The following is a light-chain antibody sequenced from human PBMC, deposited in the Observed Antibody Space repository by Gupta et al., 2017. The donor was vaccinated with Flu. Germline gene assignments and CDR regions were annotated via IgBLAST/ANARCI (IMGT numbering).Light chain of an antibody. CDR2: DAS. Sequence: DIQMTQSPSSLSASVGDRVTITCQASQDIRNYLNWYQQKPGKAPKLLIYDASNLETGVPSRFCGSGAGTDFTFTISSLQQEDIASYYCQQYDNLPLFTFGPGTKVDIK. CDR1: QDIRNY. V-gene: IGKV1-33*01. CDR3: QQYDNLPLFT. J-gene: IGKJ3*01.